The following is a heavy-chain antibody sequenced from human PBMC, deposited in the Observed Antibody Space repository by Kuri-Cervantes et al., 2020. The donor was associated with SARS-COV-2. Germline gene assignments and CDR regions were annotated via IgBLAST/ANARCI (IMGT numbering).Heavy chain of an antibody. V-gene: IGHV3-30*03. J-gene: IGHJ4*02. CDR2: ISYDGSNK. D-gene: IGHD4/OR15-4a*01. CDR3: TTGLWGSTTTEYYFDY. Sequence: GGSLRLSCAASGFTFSSYGMHWVRQAPGKGLEWVAVISYDGSNKYYADSVKGRFTISRDDSKNTLYLQMNSLKTEDTAVYYCTTGLWGSTTTEYYFDYWGQGTLVTVSS. CDR1: GFTFSSYG.